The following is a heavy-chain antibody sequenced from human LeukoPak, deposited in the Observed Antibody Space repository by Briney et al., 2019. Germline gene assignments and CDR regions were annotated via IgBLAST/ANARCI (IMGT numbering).Heavy chain of an antibody. V-gene: IGHV3-7*01. CDR1: GFTFGSYW. D-gene: IGHD3-10*01. CDR2: IKQDGSEK. CDR3: ARVGWFGELTRHPGGDS. Sequence: GGSLRLSCAASGFTFGSYWMSWVRQAPGKGLEWVANIKQDGSEKNYVDSVKGRFTISRDNADNSLYPQMNSLRAEDTAVYYCARVGWFGELTRHPGGDSWGQGILVTVYS. J-gene: IGHJ4*02.